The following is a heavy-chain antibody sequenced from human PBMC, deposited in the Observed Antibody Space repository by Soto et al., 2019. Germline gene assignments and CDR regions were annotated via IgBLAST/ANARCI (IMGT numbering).Heavy chain of an antibody. CDR2: INFSGVTV. V-gene: IGHV3-11*01. CDR1: GFPFSDHY. D-gene: IGHD2-2*01. J-gene: IGHJ3*02. CDR3: VRDPSARDGVDI. Sequence: VPLVESGGGLVEPGGSLRLSCEASGFPFSDHYMNWIRQAPGKGLEWISYINFSGVTVYYAASVKGRFTISRDNAKNSLYLQMSRLTAEDTAMYYCVRDPSARDGVDIWGQGTMVIVSS.